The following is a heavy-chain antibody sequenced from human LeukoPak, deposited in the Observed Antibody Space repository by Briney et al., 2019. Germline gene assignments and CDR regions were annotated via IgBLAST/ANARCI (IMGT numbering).Heavy chain of an antibody. CDR1: GGSISSYY. V-gene: IGHV4-34*01. J-gene: IGHJ4*02. D-gene: IGHD3-10*01. CDR3: ARTSLWFGESS. CDR2: INHSGST. Sequence: SETLSLTCTVSGGSISSYYWSWIRQPPGKGLEWIGEINHSGSTNYNPSLKSRVTISVDTSKNQFSLKLSSVTAADTAVYYCARTSLWFGESSWGQGTLVTVSS.